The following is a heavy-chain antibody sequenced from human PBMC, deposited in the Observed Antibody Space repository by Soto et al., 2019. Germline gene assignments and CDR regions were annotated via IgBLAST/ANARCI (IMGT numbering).Heavy chain of an antibody. Sequence: EVQLLESGGGSVHPGGSLRLSCAASGLTFSNYAVSWVRLAPGKGLEWVSAVSGSGDTTYYADSVKGRFTISRDNSKTTLYLQMNSLRAEDTAVYYCTKGGNSGWYHFDYWGQGTLVTVSS. CDR2: VSGSGDTT. V-gene: IGHV3-23*01. J-gene: IGHJ4*02. CDR1: GLTFSNYA. CDR3: TKGGNSGWYHFDY. D-gene: IGHD6-19*01.